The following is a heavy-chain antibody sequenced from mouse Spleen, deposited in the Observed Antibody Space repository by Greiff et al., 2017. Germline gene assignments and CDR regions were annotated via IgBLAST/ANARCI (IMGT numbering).Heavy chain of an antibody. D-gene: IGHD2-1*01. CDR3: ARYYGNYVRAMDY. CDR2: IDPSDSYT. J-gene: IGHJ4*01. CDR1: GYTFTSYW. V-gene: IGHV1-69*02. Sequence: QVQLQQSGAELARPGASVKLSCKASGYTFTSYWMHWVKQRPGQGLEWIGEIDPSDSYTNYNQKFKGKATLTVDKSSSTAYMQLSSLTSEDSAVYYCARYYGNYVRAMDYWGQGTSVTVSS.